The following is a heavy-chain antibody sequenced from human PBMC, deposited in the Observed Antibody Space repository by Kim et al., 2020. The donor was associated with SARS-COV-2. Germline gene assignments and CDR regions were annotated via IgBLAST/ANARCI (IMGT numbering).Heavy chain of an antibody. CDR3: ARTLRGGVDY. J-gene: IGHJ4*02. D-gene: IGHD3-10*01. V-gene: IGHV4-59*01. CDR2: TT. Sequence: TTTHTPSRKSRVPTAVDTSKNQFSLKLSSVTAADTAVYYCARTLRGGVDYWGQGTLGTVSS.